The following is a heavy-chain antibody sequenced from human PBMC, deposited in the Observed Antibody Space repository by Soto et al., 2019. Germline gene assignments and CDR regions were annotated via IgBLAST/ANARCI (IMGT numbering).Heavy chain of an antibody. V-gene: IGHV3-21*04. J-gene: IGHJ4*02. D-gene: IGHD2-15*01. CDR2: ISSTSAYI. CDR3: AREACSGGSCRDFDF. CDR1: GFTFSIYT. Sequence: EVQLVESGGGLVKPGESLRLSCAASGFTFSIYTMDWVRQAPGKGLEWVSSISSTSAYIYYADSVKGRFTISRDNAKNSVYLQMNSLRAEDTAMYYCAREACSGGSCRDFDFWGQGSLVTVSS.